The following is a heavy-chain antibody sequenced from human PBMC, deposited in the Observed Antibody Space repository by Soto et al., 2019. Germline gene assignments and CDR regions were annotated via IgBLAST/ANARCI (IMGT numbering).Heavy chain of an antibody. V-gene: IGHV1-8*01. J-gene: IGHJ5*02. Sequence: QVQLVQSGAEVKKPGASVKVSCKASGFTFSTNDINWVRQAPGQGLQWMGWMNANVDATDSPQEFKGRVTMTWNASISTAYMELSNLKSADTAVYYCAREVVDGSSLWLDPWGQGTLVTVSS. CDR2: MNANVDAT. CDR3: AREVVDGSSLWLDP. D-gene: IGHD3-10*01. CDR1: GFTFSTND.